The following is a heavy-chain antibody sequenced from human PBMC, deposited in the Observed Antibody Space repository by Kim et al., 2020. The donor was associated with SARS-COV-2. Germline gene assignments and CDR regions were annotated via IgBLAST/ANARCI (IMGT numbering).Heavy chain of an antibody. CDR1: GYTFTDYY. CDR3: ARGRMSSGWYGSYYFDY. J-gene: IGHJ4*01. D-gene: IGHD6-19*01. V-gene: IGHV1-2*02. Sequence: ASVKVSCKASGYTFTDYYLYWVRQAPGHGLEWMGWINPNTGGTNYAQKFQVRVTMTRDMSISTAYVELSRLTSDDPAVYYCARGRMSSGWYGSYYFDYWG. CDR2: INPNTGGT.